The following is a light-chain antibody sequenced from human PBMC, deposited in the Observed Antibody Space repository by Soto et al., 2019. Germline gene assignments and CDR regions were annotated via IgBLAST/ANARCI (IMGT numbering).Light chain of an antibody. Sequence: EIVMTQSPATLSVSPGERATLSCRASQSVSSNLAWYQQKPGQAPRLLIYGASTRATGIPARFMDSGSGTEFTLTISRLHSEDFAVYYCQQYNNWPAWTFGQGTKVEIK. V-gene: IGKV3-15*01. CDR3: QQYNNWPAWT. CDR2: GAS. CDR1: QSVSSN. J-gene: IGKJ1*01.